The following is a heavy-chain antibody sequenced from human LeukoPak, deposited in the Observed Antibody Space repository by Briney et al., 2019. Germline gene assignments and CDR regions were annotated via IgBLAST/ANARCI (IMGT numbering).Heavy chain of an antibody. Sequence: PGGSLRLSCGGSGFTLSDYWMHWVRQVPGKGLVWVSRINGDGSSTSYADSVKGRFTISRDSAKNTPHLQMNSLRAEDTAIYYCARVLRYFDRWGQGTLVTVSS. CDR2: INGDGSST. J-gene: IGHJ4*02. D-gene: IGHD3-9*01. CDR3: ARVLRYFDR. V-gene: IGHV3-74*01. CDR1: GFTLSDYW.